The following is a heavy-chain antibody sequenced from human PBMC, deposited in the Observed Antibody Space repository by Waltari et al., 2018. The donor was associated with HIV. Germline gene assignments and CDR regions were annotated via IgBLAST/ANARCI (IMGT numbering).Heavy chain of an antibody. Sequence: EVRLVESGGGLVQPGGSLILSCAAFGFPFSDSALDLVRQASGKGLKVCGDLKIEANSITKRYGASVKSRYAISREYSKNTAYLQMGSRKNEDTAIYCCTGDVEPREDSKTEYWGQGTLVTVSS. D-gene: IGHD1-26*01. J-gene: IGHJ4*02. CDR1: GFPFSDSA. V-gene: IGHV3-73*01. CDR3: TGDVEPREDSKTEY. CDR2: LKIEANSITK.